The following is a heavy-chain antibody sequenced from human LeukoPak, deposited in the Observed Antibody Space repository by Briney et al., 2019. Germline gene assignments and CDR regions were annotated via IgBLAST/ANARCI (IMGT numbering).Heavy chain of an antibody. CDR3: ARGHTILAY. Sequence: GSLRLSCAASGLIFSNYWMSWFRQAPGKGLEWVANIKPDGSEKNYVDSVKGRFTISRDNAKNSLYLQLNSLRAEDTAVYYCARGHTILAYWGQGTLVTVSS. CDR1: GLIFSNYW. J-gene: IGHJ4*02. D-gene: IGHD3-3*01. V-gene: IGHV3-7*01. CDR2: IKPDGSEK.